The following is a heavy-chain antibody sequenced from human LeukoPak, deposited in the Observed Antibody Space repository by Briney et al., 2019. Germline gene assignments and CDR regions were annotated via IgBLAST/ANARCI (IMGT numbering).Heavy chain of an antibody. Sequence: GGSLRLSCAASGFTFSSYAMSWVRQAPGKGLSWVSGISGSGVSTYYADSVKGRFTISRDNSANRLYLQMNNLRAEDTALYYCAKDRPLTGSYPLAADWGQGTLVSVSS. J-gene: IGHJ4*02. CDR2: ISGSGVST. CDR3: AKDRPLTGSYPLAAD. D-gene: IGHD1-26*01. V-gene: IGHV3-23*01. CDR1: GFTFSSYA.